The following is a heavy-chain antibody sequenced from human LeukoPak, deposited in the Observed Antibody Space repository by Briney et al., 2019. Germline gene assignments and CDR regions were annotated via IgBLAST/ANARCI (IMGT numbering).Heavy chain of an antibody. J-gene: IGHJ4*02. D-gene: IGHD6-13*01. CDR3: ARESIAARYYFDY. CDR1: GHSISSSYY. Sequence: SEPLSLTCTVSGHSISSSYYWGWIRQPPGKGLEWIGSLYHSGSTNYNPSLKSRVTISVDTSKNQFSLNLSSVTAADMAVYYCARESIAARYYFDYWGQGSLVTVSS. CDR2: LYHSGST. V-gene: IGHV4-38-2*02.